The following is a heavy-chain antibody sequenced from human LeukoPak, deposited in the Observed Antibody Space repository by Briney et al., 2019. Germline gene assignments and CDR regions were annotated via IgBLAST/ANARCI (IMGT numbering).Heavy chain of an antibody. CDR1: GGTFSSYA. D-gene: IGHD4-17*01. CDR2: IIPIFGTA. J-gene: IGHJ4*02. V-gene: IGHV1-69*13. CDR3: ARSGYDYGDYRDY. Sequence: ASVKVSCKASGGTFSSYAISWVRQAPGQGLEWMGGIIPIFGTANCAQKFQGRVTITADESTSTAYMELSSLRSEDTAVYYCARSGYDYGDYRDYWGQGTLVTVSS.